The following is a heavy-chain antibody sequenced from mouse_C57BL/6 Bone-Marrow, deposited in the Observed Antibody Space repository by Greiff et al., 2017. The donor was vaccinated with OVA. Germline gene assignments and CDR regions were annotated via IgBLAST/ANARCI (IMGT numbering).Heavy chain of an antibody. V-gene: IGHV1-5*01. CDR1: GYTFTSYW. CDR3: TRSSVYSSYMYYFDY. D-gene: IGHD1-1*01. CDR2: IYPGNSDT. Sequence: VQLQQSGTVLARPGASVKMSCKTSGYTFTSYWMHWVKQRPGQGLEWIGAIYPGNSDTSYNQKFKGKAKLTAVTSASTPYMELSSLTNEDSADYYGTRSSVYSSYMYYFDYWGQGTTLTVSS. J-gene: IGHJ2*01.